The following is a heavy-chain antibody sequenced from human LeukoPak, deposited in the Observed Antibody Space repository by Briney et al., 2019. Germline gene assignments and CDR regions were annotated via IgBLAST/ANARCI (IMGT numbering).Heavy chain of an antibody. V-gene: IGHV4-38-2*02. CDR3: VRDSSGYYPIFDY. Sequence: SETLSLTGTVSGYSISSGYYWGWIRQPPGKGLEWIGSMYESGRTYYNPSLKSRVAISVDTSKNQFSLKLSYVTAADTAVYYCVRDSSGYYPIFDYWGQGTLVTVSS. D-gene: IGHD3-22*01. CDR1: GYSISSGYY. CDR2: MYESGRT. J-gene: IGHJ4*02.